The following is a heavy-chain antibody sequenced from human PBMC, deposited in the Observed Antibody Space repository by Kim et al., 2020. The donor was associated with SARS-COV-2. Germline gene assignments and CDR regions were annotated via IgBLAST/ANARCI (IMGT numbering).Heavy chain of an antibody. CDR1: GFTVSSNY. CDR3: ARDLVIYGMDF. V-gene: IGHV3-66*01. D-gene: IGHD2-21*01. J-gene: IGHJ6*04. Sequence: GGSLRLSCAASGFTVSSNYMSWVRQAPGKGLEWVSLIYSGGSTYYEDSVKGGVTISCNNSKNTLYFQMKSRRAEDTAGYYCARDLVIYGMDFLGKG. CDR2: IYSGGST.